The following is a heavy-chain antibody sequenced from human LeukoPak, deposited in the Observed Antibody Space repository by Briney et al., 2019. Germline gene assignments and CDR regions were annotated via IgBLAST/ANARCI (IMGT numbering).Heavy chain of an antibody. CDR3: AKGPGSYSSSFFDY. D-gene: IGHD1-26*01. CDR1: GFTFSSYA. Sequence: GGSLRLPCAASGFTFSSYAMSWVRQAPGKGLEWVSAISGSGSSTYYADSVKGRFTISRDNSKNTLYLQMNSLRAEDTAVYYCAKGPGSYSSSFFDYWGQGTLVTVSS. V-gene: IGHV3-23*01. J-gene: IGHJ4*02. CDR2: ISGSGSST.